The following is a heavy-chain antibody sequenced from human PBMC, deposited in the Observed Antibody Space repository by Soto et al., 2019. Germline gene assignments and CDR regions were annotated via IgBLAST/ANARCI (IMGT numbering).Heavy chain of an antibody. CDR3: AYLPCSGGSCYWFSFSGMDV. CDR1: GFSLSTSAAG. J-gene: IGHJ6*02. Sequence: QITLKESGPTLVKPTQTLTLTCTFSGFSLSTSAAGVAWIRQPPGKALEWLALIYWDDDKRYRLSMESRLTITKDSSNNQVVLTMTHMDSVDTATYYCAYLPCSGGSCYWFSFSGMDVWGQGTTVTVSS. V-gene: IGHV2-5*02. D-gene: IGHD2-15*01. CDR2: IYWDDDK.